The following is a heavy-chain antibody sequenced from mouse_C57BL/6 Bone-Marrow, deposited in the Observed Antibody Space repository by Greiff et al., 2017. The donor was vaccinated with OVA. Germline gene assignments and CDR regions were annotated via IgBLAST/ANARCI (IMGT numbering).Heavy chain of an antibody. CDR1: GYAFSSSW. Sequence: QVQLQQSGPELVKPGASVKISCKASGYAFSSSWMNWVKQRPGKGLEWIGRLYPGDGDTNYNGKFKGKATLTADKSSSTAYMQLSSLTSEDSAVYFCAREHGAFDYWGQGTTLTVSS. V-gene: IGHV1-82*01. J-gene: IGHJ2*01. CDR2: LYPGDGDT. CDR3: AREHGAFDY.